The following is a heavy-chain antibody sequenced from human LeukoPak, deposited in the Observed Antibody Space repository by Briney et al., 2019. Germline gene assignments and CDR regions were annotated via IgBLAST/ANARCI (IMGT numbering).Heavy chain of an antibody. CDR2: IIPILGIA. V-gene: IGHV1-69*04. Sequence: GASVKVSCKASGGTFSSYAISWVRQAPGQGLEWMGRIIPILGIANYAQKFQGRVTITADKSTSTAYMELSSLRSEDTAVYYCARDPHLAYSSGWYWFDPWGQGTLVTVSS. CDR3: ARDPHLAYSSGWYWFDP. CDR1: GGTFSSYA. D-gene: IGHD6-19*01. J-gene: IGHJ5*02.